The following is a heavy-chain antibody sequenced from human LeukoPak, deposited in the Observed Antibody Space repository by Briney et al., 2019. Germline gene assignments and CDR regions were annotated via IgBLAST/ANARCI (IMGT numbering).Heavy chain of an antibody. CDR3: AKGLWKSGTDVNAFDI. D-gene: IGHD5-18*01. CDR2: ISWNSGSI. Sequence: GRSLRLSCAASGFTFDDYAMHWVRQAPGKGLEWVSGISWNSGSIGYADSVKGRFTISRDNAKNSLYLQMNSLRAEDTALYYCAKGLWKSGTDVNAFDIWGQGTMVTVSS. V-gene: IGHV3-9*01. J-gene: IGHJ3*02. CDR1: GFTFDDYA.